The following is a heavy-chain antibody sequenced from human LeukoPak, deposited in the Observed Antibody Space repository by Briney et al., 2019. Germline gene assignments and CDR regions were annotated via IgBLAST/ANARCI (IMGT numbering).Heavy chain of an antibody. J-gene: IGHJ4*02. D-gene: IGHD2-21*02. Sequence: GRSLRLSCAASRFTFSNYGMHWVRQTPDKGLEWVATMSYDGSNQYYAESVKGRFTISRDNSKNTLYLQMLSLRPEDSAVYYCAKDATEWRPFSYFDYWGQGTLVTVSS. V-gene: IGHV3-30*18. CDR1: RFTFSNYG. CDR2: MSYDGSNQ. CDR3: AKDATEWRPFSYFDY.